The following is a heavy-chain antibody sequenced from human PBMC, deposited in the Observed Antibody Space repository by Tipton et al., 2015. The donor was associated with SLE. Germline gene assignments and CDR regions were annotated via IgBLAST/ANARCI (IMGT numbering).Heavy chain of an antibody. CDR3: ASLGSEYFQN. J-gene: IGHJ1*01. D-gene: IGHD1-26*01. CDR1: GGSISSYY. V-gene: IGHV4-34*01. Sequence: TLSLTCTVSGGSISSYYWSWIRQPPGKGLEWIGEINHSGSTNYNPSLKSRVTISIDTSKNQFSLKLSSVTAADTAVYYCASLGSEYFQNWGQGTLVSVSS. CDR2: INHSGST.